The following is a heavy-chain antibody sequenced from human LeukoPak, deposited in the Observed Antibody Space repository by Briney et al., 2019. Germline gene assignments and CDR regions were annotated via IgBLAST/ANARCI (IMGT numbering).Heavy chain of an antibody. Sequence: SQTLSLTCSVSGDSIRSGTYYWSWIRQPAGKGLEWIGRIYTSGSTSYNPSLKSRVTISVDTSKNQFSLKLTSVTAADTAVYYCARGGGATRIDYWGQGTLVTVSS. J-gene: IGHJ4*02. CDR1: GDSIRSGTYY. D-gene: IGHD5-12*01. CDR2: IYTSGST. CDR3: ARGGGATRIDY. V-gene: IGHV4-61*02.